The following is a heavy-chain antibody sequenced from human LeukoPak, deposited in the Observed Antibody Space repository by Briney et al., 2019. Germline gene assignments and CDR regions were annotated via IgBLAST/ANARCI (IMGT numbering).Heavy chain of an antibody. D-gene: IGHD2-8*01. CDR2: MNREGSEK. CDR3: ARDATYCTNGVCYTRFDY. J-gene: IGHJ4*02. CDR1: GVTFTSHW. V-gene: IGHV3-7*01. Sequence: GGGLRLSCAASGVTFTSHWVSWVRQAPRKGRGWVARMNREGSEKYYVDSVKGGVTISREKAKSSLCLYMYRVRAESTAVYYCARDATYCTNGVCYTRFDYWGQGTLVTVSS.